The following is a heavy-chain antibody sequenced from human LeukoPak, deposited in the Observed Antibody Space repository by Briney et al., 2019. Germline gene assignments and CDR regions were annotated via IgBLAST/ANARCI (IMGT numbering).Heavy chain of an antibody. J-gene: IGHJ3*02. CDR1: GGSISSYY. Sequence: SETLPLTCTVSGGSISSYYWSWIRQPPGKGLEWIGYIYYSGSTNYNPSLKSRVTISVDTSKNQFSLKLSSVTAADTAVYYCARGPPRWDAFDIWGQGTMVTVSS. CDR3: ARGPPRWDAFDI. V-gene: IGHV4-59*08. CDR2: IYYSGST.